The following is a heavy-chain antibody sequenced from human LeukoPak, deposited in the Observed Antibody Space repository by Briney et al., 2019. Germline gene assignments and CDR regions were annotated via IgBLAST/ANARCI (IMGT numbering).Heavy chain of an antibody. CDR3: AKDASGSYSYFDY. CDR2: ISSGGST. J-gene: IGHJ4*02. D-gene: IGHD1-26*01. V-gene: IGHV3-69-1*01. CDR1: GFSFSDDY. Sequence: GGSLRLSCAASGFSFSDDYMDWIRQAPGKGLEWVSYISSGGSTYYADSVKGRFTISRDNSKNTLYLQMNSLRAEDTAVYYCAKDASGSYSYFDYWGQGTLVTVSS.